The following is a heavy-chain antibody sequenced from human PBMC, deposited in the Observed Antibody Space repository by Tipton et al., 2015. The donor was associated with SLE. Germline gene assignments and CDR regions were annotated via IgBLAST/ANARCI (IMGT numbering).Heavy chain of an antibody. CDR3: ARPPRGGYYFSFDY. Sequence: QLVQSGAEVRKPGSSVKVSCKASGGTFSSYAISWVRQAPGQGLEWMGGIIPIFGTANYAQKFQGRVTITADESTSTAHMELSSLRSEDTAVYYCARPPRGGYYFSFDYWGQGTLVTVSS. V-gene: IGHV1-69*01. CDR2: IIPIFGTA. D-gene: IGHD3-22*01. J-gene: IGHJ4*02. CDR1: GGTFSSYA.